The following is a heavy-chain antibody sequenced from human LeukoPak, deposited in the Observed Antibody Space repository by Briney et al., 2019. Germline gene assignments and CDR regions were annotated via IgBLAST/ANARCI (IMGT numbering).Heavy chain of an antibody. J-gene: IGHJ4*02. D-gene: IGHD3-10*01. CDR3: ARFRYPGSGSYLDY. V-gene: IGHV4-59*01. Sequence: SETLSLTCTVSGASISSYYWSWIRQPPGKGLEWIGYTYYSGSTNYNPSLKSRVTISVDMSKNQFSLRLSSVTAADTAVYYCARFRYPGSGSYLDYWGQGTLVTVSS. CDR1: GASISSYY. CDR2: TYYSGST.